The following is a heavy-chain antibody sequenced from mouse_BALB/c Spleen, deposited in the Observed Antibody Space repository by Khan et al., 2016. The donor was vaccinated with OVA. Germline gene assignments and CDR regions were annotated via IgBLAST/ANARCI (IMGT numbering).Heavy chain of an antibody. CDR3: ARIKKIVATYFDY. D-gene: IGHD1-1*01. Sequence: QVQLKQSGAELVKAGASVKMSCMASGYTFTSYWMHWVKQRLGQGLEWFAETNPTNGRTYYNEKFKSKATLTVDKSSSTAYMLLSGPTFEDSAVYYCARIKKIVATYFDYWGQGTTLTVSS. CDR2: TNPTNGRT. J-gene: IGHJ2*01. V-gene: IGHV1S81*02. CDR1: GYTFTSYW.